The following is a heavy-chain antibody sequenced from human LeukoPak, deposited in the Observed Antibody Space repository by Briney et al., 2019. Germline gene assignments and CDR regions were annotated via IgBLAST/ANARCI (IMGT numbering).Heavy chain of an antibody. CDR3: ARLDWGSLGAFDY. CDR2: IYYSGST. J-gene: IGHJ4*02. CDR1: GGSISGFF. Sequence: PSETLSLTCVVSGGSISGFFWSWIRQPVGKGLEWIGSIYYSGSTYYNPSLKSRVTISVDTSKNQFSLKLSSVTAADTAVYYCARLDWGSLGAFDYWGQGTLVTVSS. D-gene: IGHD3-16*01. V-gene: IGHV4-59*05.